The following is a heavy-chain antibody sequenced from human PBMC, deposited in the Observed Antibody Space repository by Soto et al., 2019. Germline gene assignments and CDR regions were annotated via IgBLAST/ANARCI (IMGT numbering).Heavy chain of an antibody. J-gene: IGHJ6*02. CDR1: GFTFSSYA. V-gene: IGHV3-23*01. CDR2: ISGSGGST. Sequence: GSLILSCAASGFTFSSYAMSWVRQAPGKGLEWVSAISGSGGSTYYADSVKGRFTISRDNSKNTLYLQMNSLRAEDTAVYYCAKPKSMVRGVIKSGGMDVWGQGTTVTVSS. D-gene: IGHD3-10*01. CDR3: AKPKSMVRGVIKSGGMDV.